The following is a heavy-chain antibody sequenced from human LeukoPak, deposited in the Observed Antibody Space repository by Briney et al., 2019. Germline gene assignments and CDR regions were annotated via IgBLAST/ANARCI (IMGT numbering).Heavy chain of an antibody. CDR2: INPNRGGT. CDR1: GYTFSGYY. Sequence: ASVKVSCNACGYTFSGYYVHWVRRARGQGLEWMGWINPNRGGTNYAQKFQGWVTMTRDTHISTAYIELSRLRPDDTAVYYCARDLDGSGRYIAYCGQGTPVTVSS. J-gene: IGHJ4*02. CDR3: ARDLDGSGRYIAY. D-gene: IGHD3-10*01. V-gene: IGHV1-2*04.